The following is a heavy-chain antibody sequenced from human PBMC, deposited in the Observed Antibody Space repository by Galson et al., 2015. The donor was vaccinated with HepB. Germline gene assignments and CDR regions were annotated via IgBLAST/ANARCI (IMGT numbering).Heavy chain of an antibody. J-gene: IGHJ4*02. CDR3: AREPPYSSSWGGNFDY. D-gene: IGHD6-13*01. CDR2: IIPILGIA. V-gene: IGHV1-69*04. CDR1: GGTFSSYT. Sequence: SVKVSCKASGGTFSSYTISWVRQAPGQGLEWMGRIIPILGIANYAQKFQGRVTITADKSTSTAYMELSSLRSEDTAVYYCAREPPYSSSWGGNFDYWGQGTLVTVSS.